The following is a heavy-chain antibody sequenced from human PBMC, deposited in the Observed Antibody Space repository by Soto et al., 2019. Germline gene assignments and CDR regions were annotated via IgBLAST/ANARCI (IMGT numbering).Heavy chain of an antibody. J-gene: IGHJ6*02. CDR2: INSDGTIS. D-gene: IGHD2-21*01. Sequence: PGGSLRLSCAASGFTFDTYWMNWVRQAPGKGPEWLSGINSDGTISSYADSVKGRFTISRDNARNTLSLQMNIMSADDTAVYYCARLSGDHSAFFSYGMDAWGQGTTVTVSS. V-gene: IGHV3-74*01. CDR1: GFTFDTYW. CDR3: ARLSGDHSAFFSYGMDA.